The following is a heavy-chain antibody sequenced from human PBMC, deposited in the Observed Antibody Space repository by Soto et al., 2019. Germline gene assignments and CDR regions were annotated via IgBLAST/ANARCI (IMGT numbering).Heavy chain of an antibody. V-gene: IGHV5-51*01. CDR1: GYGFANYW. CDR2: IYPGDSDT. J-gene: IGHJ4*02. CDR3: ARAPSHGWFQHFDY. D-gene: IGHD6-19*01. Sequence: GESLKISCEASGYGFANYWIGWVRQMPGKGLEWMGIIYPGDSDTRCSPSFQGHVTISADKSSSTAYLRWSSLEASDTAIYYCARAPSHGWFQHFDYWGQGTLVTVSS.